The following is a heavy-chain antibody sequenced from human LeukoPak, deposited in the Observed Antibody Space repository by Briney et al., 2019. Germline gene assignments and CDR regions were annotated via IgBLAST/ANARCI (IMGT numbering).Heavy chain of an antibody. CDR3: ARERQGGATPFDY. CDR1: GFTFSSYG. Sequence: GGSLRLSCAASGFTFSSYGMHWVRQAPGKGLEWVALISYDGSNKYYADSVKGRFTISRDNSKNTVYLQMNSLRDEDTAVYYCARERQGGATPFDYWGQGSLVSVSS. J-gene: IGHJ4*02. V-gene: IGHV3-30*03. D-gene: IGHD1-26*01. CDR2: ISYDGSNK.